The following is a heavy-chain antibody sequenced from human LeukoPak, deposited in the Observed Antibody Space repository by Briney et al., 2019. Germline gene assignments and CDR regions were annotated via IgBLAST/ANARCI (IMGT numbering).Heavy chain of an antibody. V-gene: IGHV3-74*01. CDR3: ARDTVSAFDY. J-gene: IGHJ4*02. CDR1: AFTVRTYW. CDR2: IRGDESKT. D-gene: IGHD2-8*02. Sequence: GGSLRLSCAASAFTVRTYWMHWVRQAPGKGLVWVSGIRGDESKTTYADSVKGRFTISRDNAKNTLYLQMNSLRAEDTAVYYCARDTVSAFDYWGQGALVTVSS.